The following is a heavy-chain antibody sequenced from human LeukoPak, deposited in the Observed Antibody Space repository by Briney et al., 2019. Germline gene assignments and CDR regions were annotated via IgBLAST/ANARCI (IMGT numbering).Heavy chain of an antibody. CDR1: GGSISSYY. CDR3: ARSNWGWPYYYYGMDV. J-gene: IGHJ6*02. D-gene: IGHD7-27*01. CDR2: IYYSGST. V-gene: IGHV4-59*01. Sequence: SETLSLTCTVSGGSISSYYWSWIRQPPGKGLEWIGYIYYSGSTNYNPSLKSRVTISVDTSKNQFSLKLSSVTAADTALYYCARSNWGWPYYYYGMDVWGQGTTVTVSS.